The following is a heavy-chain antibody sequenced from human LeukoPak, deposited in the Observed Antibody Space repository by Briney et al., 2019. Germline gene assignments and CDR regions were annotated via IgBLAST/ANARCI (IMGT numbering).Heavy chain of an antibody. CDR3: ARESGSHDAFDI. Sequence: SETLSLTCTVSGGSLSSYYWSWIRQPPGKGLEWIGYIYYSGSTNYNPSLKSRVTISVDTSKNQFSLKLSSVTAADTAVYYCARESGSHDAFDIWGQGTMVTVSS. J-gene: IGHJ3*02. D-gene: IGHD6-25*01. CDR1: GGSLSSYY. V-gene: IGHV4-59*01. CDR2: IYYSGST.